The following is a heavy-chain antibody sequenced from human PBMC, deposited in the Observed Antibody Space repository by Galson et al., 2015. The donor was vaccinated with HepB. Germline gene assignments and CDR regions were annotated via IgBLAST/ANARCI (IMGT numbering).Heavy chain of an antibody. Sequence: SLRLSCAASGFTFSRYSMNWVRQAPGKGLEWVSYISSSSSAIFYADSVKGRFIISRDNAKNSLYLQMNSLRAEDTAVYYCAREGRDLLRDAFDIWGQGTMVTVSS. CDR1: GFTFSRYS. CDR2: ISSSSSAI. J-gene: IGHJ3*02. CDR3: AREGRDLLRDAFDI. D-gene: IGHD4-17*01. V-gene: IGHV3-48*01.